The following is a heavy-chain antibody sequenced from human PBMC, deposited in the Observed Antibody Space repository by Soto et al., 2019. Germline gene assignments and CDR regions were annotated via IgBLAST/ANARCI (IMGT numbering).Heavy chain of an antibody. CDR2: LIHGGST. CDR1: GASLGGFH. V-gene: IGHV4-34*12. CDR3: ARSPLGYDYVRQTWREVGDSFDI. Sequence: QVRLEQWGAGLLKPSETLSLTCAIYGASLGGFHWTWLRQAPGKGLEWIGELIHGGSTNYNPSLKGRVSFSLDTSKTQFSLHLMSVTAADTAVYYCARSPLGYDYVRQTWREVGDSFDIWGRGTLVTVS. J-gene: IGHJ3*02. D-gene: IGHD3-16*01.